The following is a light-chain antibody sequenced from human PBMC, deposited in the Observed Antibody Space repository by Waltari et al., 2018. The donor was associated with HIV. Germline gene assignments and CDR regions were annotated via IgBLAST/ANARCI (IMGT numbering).Light chain of an antibody. CDR3: AVWDDSLRGSV. J-gene: IGLJ1*01. Sequence: QSVLTQPPSVSGTPGQRVSISCSGSSSNIGNNYVYWYQQRPGTAPKLLIHRNNQRPSGVPDRFSGSKSGTSASLAISGLRSEDEADYYCAVWDDSLRGSVFGTGTEVTVL. CDR1: SSNIGNNY. V-gene: IGLV1-47*01. CDR2: RNN.